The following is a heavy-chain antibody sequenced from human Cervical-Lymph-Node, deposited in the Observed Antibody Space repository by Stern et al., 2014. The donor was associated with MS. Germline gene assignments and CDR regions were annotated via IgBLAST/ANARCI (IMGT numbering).Heavy chain of an antibody. V-gene: IGHV4-61*02. CDR3: ARTFVTSYF. D-gene: IGHD2/OR15-2a*01. J-gene: IGHJ4*02. Sequence: QVQLQESGPGLVKPSQTLSLTCTVSGGSISSGSFSWSWIRQPAGKGLEWIGRIFASGSTNYNPSLKSRVTMSIDTSNNQFSLKLSSVTAADTAVYYCARTFVTSYFWGQGTLVTVSS. CDR2: IFASGST. CDR1: GGSISSGSFS.